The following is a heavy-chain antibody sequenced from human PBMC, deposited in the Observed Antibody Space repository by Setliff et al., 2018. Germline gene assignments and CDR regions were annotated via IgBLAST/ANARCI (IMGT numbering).Heavy chain of an antibody. CDR2: IYHSGST. CDR3: ARVTYYYDSSGCPDY. D-gene: IGHD3-22*01. CDR1: GYSISSGYY. V-gene: IGHV4-38-2*01. J-gene: IGHJ4*02. Sequence: SETLSLTCAVSGYSISSGYYWGWIRQPPGKGLEWIGSIYHSGSTYYNPSLKSRVTISVDTSKNQFSLKLSFVTAADTAVYYCARVTYYYDSSGCPDYWGQGTLVTVSS.